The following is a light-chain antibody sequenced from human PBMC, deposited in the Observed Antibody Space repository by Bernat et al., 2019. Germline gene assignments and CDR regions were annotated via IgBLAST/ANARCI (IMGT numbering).Light chain of an antibody. Sequence: HSALTQPASVSGSPGQSITISCTGTSSDVGVYNYVSWYQQHPGKAPRLLIYPVSSRPSGVSNRFSGSKSGNTASLTISGLQPEDEADYCCSSLTTSTTLVFGGGTKLTVL. CDR3: SSLTTSTTLV. V-gene: IGLV2-14*03. J-gene: IGLJ2*01. CDR1: SSDVGVYNY. CDR2: PVS.